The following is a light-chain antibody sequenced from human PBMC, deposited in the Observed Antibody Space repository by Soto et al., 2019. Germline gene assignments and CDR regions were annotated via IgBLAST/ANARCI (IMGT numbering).Light chain of an antibody. V-gene: IGLV1-51*01. Sequence: AAPGQKVTISCSGSSSNIGNNYVSWYQQLPGTAPKLLIYDNNKRPSGIPDRFSGSKSGTSATLGITGLQTGDEADYYCGTWDSSLSAGVFGTGTKVTVL. CDR2: DNN. CDR1: SSNIGNNY. J-gene: IGLJ1*01. CDR3: GTWDSSLSAGV.